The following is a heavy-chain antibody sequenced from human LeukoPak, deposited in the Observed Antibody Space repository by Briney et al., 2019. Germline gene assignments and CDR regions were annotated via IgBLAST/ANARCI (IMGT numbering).Heavy chain of an antibody. CDR3: AKDGLFLTTELKFFYMDV. V-gene: IGHV3-30*18. CDR1: GFTFSSYG. CDR2: ISYDGSNK. D-gene: IGHD4-11*01. J-gene: IGHJ6*03. Sequence: GGSLRVSCAASGFTFSSYGMHWVRQAPGRGLEWVAVISYDGSNKFYADSVKGRFTISRDNSKNTLYLQMTSLRAEDTAVYCCAKDGLFLTTELKFFYMDVWGKGTTVTVPS.